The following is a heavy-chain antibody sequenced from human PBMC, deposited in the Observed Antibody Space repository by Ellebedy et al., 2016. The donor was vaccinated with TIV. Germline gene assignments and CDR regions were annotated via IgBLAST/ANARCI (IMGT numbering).Heavy chain of an antibody. CDR1: RFTFSNAW. Sequence: GGSLRLXCAVSRFTFSNAWMSWVRQAPGKGLEWVGRIRSKTDGGTTDYAAPVKGRFTISRDDSRNTLYVQMNSLKTEDTAVYYCTADRRYYASGSYFSYGMDVWGQGTTVTVSS. CDR2: IRSKTDGGTT. V-gene: IGHV3-15*01. D-gene: IGHD3-10*01. CDR3: TADRRYYASGSYFSYGMDV. J-gene: IGHJ6*02.